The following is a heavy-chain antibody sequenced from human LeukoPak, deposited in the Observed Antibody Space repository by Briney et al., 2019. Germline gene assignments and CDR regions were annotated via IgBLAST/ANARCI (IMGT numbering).Heavy chain of an antibody. CDR1: GFIFSRYA. D-gene: IGHD5-24*01. CDR2: ISSGGESP. V-gene: IGHV3-23*01. CDR3: GEKSRDGYNPFDY. Sequence: PGGSLRLSCAASGFIFSRYAMSWVRQAPGKGLEWVCGISSGGESPYYADSVRGRFTISRDNAKNTLDLEINSLRAEDTAVYSCGEKSRDGYNPFDYLGQGTLVTVSS. J-gene: IGHJ4*02.